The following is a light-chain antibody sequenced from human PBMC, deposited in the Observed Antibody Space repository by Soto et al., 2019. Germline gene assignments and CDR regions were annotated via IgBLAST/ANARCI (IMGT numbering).Light chain of an antibody. Sequence: EVLMTQSPATLSVSPGERATLSCRASQSVSSNLAWYQQKPGQAPRLLIYGASTRATGIPARFSGSGSGTEFTLTNSSLQAEDFAVYYCQHYNNWPPWTFGQGTKVEFK. CDR3: QHYNNWPPWT. V-gene: IGKV3-15*01. J-gene: IGKJ1*01. CDR1: QSVSSN. CDR2: GAS.